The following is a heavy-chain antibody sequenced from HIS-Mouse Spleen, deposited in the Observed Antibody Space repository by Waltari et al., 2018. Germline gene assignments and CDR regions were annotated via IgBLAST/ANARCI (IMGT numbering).Heavy chain of an antibody. CDR1: GGSISSSSSY. Sequence: QLQLQESGPGLVKPSETLSLTCTVSGGSISSSSSYWGWIRQPPGKGLEWIGSIYYSGSTYYNPSLKSRVTISVDTSKNQFSLKLSSVTAADTAVYCCAREIPYSSSWYDWYFDLWGRGTLVTVSS. J-gene: IGHJ2*01. CDR3: AREIPYSSSWYDWYFDL. CDR2: IYYSGST. V-gene: IGHV4-39*07. D-gene: IGHD6-13*01.